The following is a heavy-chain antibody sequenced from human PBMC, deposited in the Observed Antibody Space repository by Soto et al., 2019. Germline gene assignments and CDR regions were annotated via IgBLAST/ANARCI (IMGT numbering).Heavy chain of an antibody. Sequence: QVQLVQSGAEVKKPGASVKVSCKASGYTFTSYDINWVRQAAGQGLEWVGWMTPNSGDTGYAQTFQGRVTLTRDTSRSTAYMELSSLTSEDTAVYYCARNLYNTGSFDHWGQGTLVTVSS. D-gene: IGHD1-20*01. V-gene: IGHV1-8*02. CDR1: GYTFTSYD. J-gene: IGHJ4*02. CDR2: MTPNSGDT. CDR3: ARNLYNTGSFDH.